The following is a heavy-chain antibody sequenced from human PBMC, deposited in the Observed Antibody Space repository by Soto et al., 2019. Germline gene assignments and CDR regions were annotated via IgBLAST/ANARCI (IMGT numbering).Heavy chain of an antibody. Sequence: QVQLVQSGAEVKKPGSSVKVSCKASGGTFSRYAISWVRQAPGQGLEWMGGIIPIFGTANYAQKFQGRVTITADESTSTAYMELSSLRSEDTAVYYFARGAYDYVWGSYRSLFDYWGQGTLVTVSS. CDR2: IIPIFGTA. CDR3: ARGAYDYVWGSYRSLFDY. D-gene: IGHD3-16*02. V-gene: IGHV1-69*01. CDR1: GGTFSRYA. J-gene: IGHJ4*02.